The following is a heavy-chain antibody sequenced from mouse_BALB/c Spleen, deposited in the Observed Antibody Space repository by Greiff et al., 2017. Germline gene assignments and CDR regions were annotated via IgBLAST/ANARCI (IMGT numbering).Heavy chain of an antibody. J-gene: IGHJ2*01. D-gene: IGHD1-1*01. CDR3: VRDAVDY. CDR2: IRSKSNNYAT. CDR1: GFTFNTNA. V-gene: IGHV10S3*01. Sequence: EVQLVETGGGLVQPKGSLKLSCAASGFTFNTNAMNWVRQAPGKGLEWVARIRSKSNNYATYYADSVKDRFTISRDDSQSMLYLQMNNLKTEDTAMYYCVRDAVDYWGQGTTLTVSS.